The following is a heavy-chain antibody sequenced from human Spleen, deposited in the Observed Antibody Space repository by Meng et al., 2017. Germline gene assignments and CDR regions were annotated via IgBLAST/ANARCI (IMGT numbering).Heavy chain of an antibody. CDR3: AREGGSSWYRGKTNWFDP. V-gene: IGHV4-38-2*02. CDR1: GYSISSGYY. Sequence: GSLRLSCAVSGYSISSGYYWGWIRQPPGKGLEWIGSIYYSGSTYYNPSLKSRVTISVDTSKNQFSLKLSSVTAADTAVYYCAREGGSSWYRGKTNWFDPWGQGTLVTVSS. D-gene: IGHD6-13*01. J-gene: IGHJ5*02. CDR2: IYYSGST.